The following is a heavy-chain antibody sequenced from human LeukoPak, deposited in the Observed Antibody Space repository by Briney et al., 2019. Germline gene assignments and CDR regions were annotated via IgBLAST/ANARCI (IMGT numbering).Heavy chain of an antibody. D-gene: IGHD5-12*01. CDR1: GGSISSYS. J-gene: IGHJ4*02. CDR3: AREWHHAFDY. Sequence: SETLSPTCTVSGGSISSYSWSWMRQPAGKGLEWIGRIYPRESPNYNPSLKSRVIMSVGKSKNQFSLKLRSVTAADTAVYYCAREWHHAFDYWGQGNLVTVSS. V-gene: IGHV4-4*07. CDR2: IYPRESP.